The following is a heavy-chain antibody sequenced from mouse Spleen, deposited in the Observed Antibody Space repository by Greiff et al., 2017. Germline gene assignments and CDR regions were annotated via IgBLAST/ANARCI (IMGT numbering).Heavy chain of an antibody. V-gene: IGHV2-2*02. J-gene: IGHJ3*01. CDR3: ARGDWDEAFAY. CDR2: IWSGGST. CDR1: GFSLTSYG. Sequence: QVQLKESGPGLVQPSQSLSITCTVSGFSLTSYGVHWVRQSPGKGLEWLGVIWSGGSTDYNAAFISRLSISKDNSKSQVFFKMNSLQANDTAIYYCARGDWDEAFAYWGQGTLVTVSA. D-gene: IGHD4-1*01.